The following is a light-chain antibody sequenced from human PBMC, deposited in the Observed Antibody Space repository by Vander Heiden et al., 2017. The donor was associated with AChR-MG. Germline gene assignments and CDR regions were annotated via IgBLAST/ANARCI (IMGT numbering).Light chain of an antibody. Sequence: DNPMARSPSSRSASLGDRVTITCRASQSISSWLAWYQQKPGKAPKLLIYKASSLESGVPSRFSGSGSGTEFTLTISSLQPDDFATYYCQQYKSYPLTFGGGTKVEIK. CDR3: QQYKSYPLT. CDR2: KAS. J-gene: IGKJ4*01. CDR1: QSISSW. V-gene: IGKV1-5*03.